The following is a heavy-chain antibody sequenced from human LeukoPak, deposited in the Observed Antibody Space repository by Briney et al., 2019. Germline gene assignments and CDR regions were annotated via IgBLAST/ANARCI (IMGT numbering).Heavy chain of an antibody. V-gene: IGHV4-38-2*01. D-gene: IGHD6-19*01. CDR1: DYYISSGYY. CDR3: ARSGYSSAWSFDY. CDR2: IYHSGST. Sequence: SETLSLTCEVSDYYISSGYYWGWIRQPPGKWLEWIGSIYHSGSTYYNPSLKSRVTISVDTSNNQFSLKLTSVTAADTAVYYCARSGYSSAWSFDYWGQGTLVTVSS. J-gene: IGHJ4*02.